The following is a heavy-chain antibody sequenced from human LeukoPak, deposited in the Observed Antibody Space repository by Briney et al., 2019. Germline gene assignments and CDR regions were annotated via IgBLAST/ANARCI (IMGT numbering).Heavy chain of an antibody. CDR3: ARKGVTMVRGVISQVAYGMDV. D-gene: IGHD3-10*01. V-gene: IGHV1-46*01. CDR2: INPSGGST. CDR1: GYTFTSYY. Sequence: ASVKVSCKASGYTFTSYYMHWVRQAPGQGLEWMGIINPSGGSTSYAQKFQGRVTMTRDTSTSTVYMELSSLRSEDTAVYYCARKGVTMVRGVISQVAYGMDVWGQGTTVTVSS. J-gene: IGHJ6*02.